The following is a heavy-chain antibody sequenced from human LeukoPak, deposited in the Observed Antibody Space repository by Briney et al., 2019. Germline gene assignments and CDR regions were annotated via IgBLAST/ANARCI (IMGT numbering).Heavy chain of an antibody. Sequence: SQTLSLTCTVSGNSISSGDYYWSWIRQPAGKGLEWIGRIYTSGSTTYNPSLKSRVTISGDTSENQFSLRLSSVTAADAAVYYCARASYSYDISGWVPFDYWGQGTLVTVSS. J-gene: IGHJ4*02. CDR3: ARASYSYDISGWVPFDY. CDR2: IYTSGST. D-gene: IGHD3-22*01. V-gene: IGHV4-61*02. CDR1: GNSISSGDYY.